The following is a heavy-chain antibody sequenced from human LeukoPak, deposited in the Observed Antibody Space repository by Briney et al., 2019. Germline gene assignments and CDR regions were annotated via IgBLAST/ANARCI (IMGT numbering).Heavy chain of an antibody. CDR2: IYYSGST. CDR1: GGSISSSSYY. Sequence: SETLSLTCTVSGGSISSSSYYWGWIRQPPGKGLEWIGSIYYSGSTYYNPSLKSRVTISVDTSKNQFSLKLSSVTAADTAVYYCARVTGTTISYMDVWGKGTTVTVSS. CDR3: ARVTGTTISYMDV. D-gene: IGHD1-20*01. J-gene: IGHJ6*03. V-gene: IGHV4-39*07.